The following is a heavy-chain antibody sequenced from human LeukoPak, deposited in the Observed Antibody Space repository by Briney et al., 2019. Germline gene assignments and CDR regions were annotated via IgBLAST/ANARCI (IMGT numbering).Heavy chain of an antibody. CDR2: INPNSGDT. CDR1: GYTFTGYY. Sequence: ASVKVSCKASGYTFTGYYMHWVRQAPGQGLEWMGWINPNSGDTNYAQKFQGRVTMTRDTSITTAYMEMSRLRSEDTAVYYCARPNCSGGSCYSKLQHWGQGTLVTVS. CDR3: ARPNCSGGSCYSKLQH. V-gene: IGHV1-2*02. J-gene: IGHJ1*01. D-gene: IGHD2-15*01.